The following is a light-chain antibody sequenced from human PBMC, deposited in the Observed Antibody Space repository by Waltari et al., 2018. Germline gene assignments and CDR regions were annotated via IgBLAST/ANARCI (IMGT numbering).Light chain of an antibody. CDR1: TSNVGAYDH. Sequence: QSALTQPPSASGSRGQSVPIPRTGTTSNVGAYDHVSWSQQRPGNAPKLMIYEVTKRPSGVPDRFSGSKSGNTASLTVSGLQAEDEADYYCTSYGGSNNFYVYGTGTKVTVL. V-gene: IGLV2-8*01. J-gene: IGLJ1*01. CDR2: EVT. CDR3: TSYGGSNNFYV.